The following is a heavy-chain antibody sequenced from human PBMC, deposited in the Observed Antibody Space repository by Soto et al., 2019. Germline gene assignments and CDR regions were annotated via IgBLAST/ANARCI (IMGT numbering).Heavy chain of an antibody. D-gene: IGHD6-19*01. CDR1: GGSISSYY. CDR3: ARTKGQWLDYSFDI. J-gene: IGHJ3*02. Sequence: QVQLQESGPGLVKPSETLSLTCSVSGGSISSYYWSWIRQPPGKGLEWIGYIYYSGSTYYNPSLGSRVTISVDSSKNQFSLKLSSVTAADTAVFYCARTKGQWLDYSFDIWGQGTMVTVSS. V-gene: IGHV4-59*01. CDR2: IYYSGST.